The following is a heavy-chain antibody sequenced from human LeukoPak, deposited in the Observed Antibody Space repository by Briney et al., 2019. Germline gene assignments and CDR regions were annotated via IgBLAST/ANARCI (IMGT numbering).Heavy chain of an antibody. CDR1: GGTFISYA. J-gene: IGHJ6*02. Sequence: GASVTVSFKASGGTFISYAISWVRQAPGQGLEWMGRIIPILGIANYAQKFQGRVTITADKSTSTAYMELSSLRSEDTAVYYCARSTTVTTPMDVWGQGTTVTVSS. V-gene: IGHV1-69*04. CDR2: IIPILGIA. CDR3: ARSTTVTTPMDV. D-gene: IGHD4-17*01.